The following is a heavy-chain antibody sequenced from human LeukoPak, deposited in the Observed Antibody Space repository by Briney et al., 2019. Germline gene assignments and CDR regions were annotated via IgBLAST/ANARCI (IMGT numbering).Heavy chain of an antibody. V-gene: IGHV3-11*01. J-gene: IGHJ4*02. CDR1: GFSFSDYH. Sequence: GGSLRLSCAASGFSFSDYHMSWIRQAPGKGLEWVSYISSGGDTAYYADYVKGRFSISRDNANNLVYLQMNSLRAEDTAVYYCASADYSYGYWGQGTLVTVSP. CDR3: ASADYSYGY. CDR2: ISSGGDTA. D-gene: IGHD5-18*01.